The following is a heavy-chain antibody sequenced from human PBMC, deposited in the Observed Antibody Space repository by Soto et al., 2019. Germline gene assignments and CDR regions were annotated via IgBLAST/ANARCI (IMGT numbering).Heavy chain of an antibody. D-gene: IGHD3-22*01. CDR1: GFTFSSYG. Sequence: QVQLVESGGGVVQPGRSLRLSCAASGFTFSSYGMHWVRQAPGKGLEWVAVISYDGSNKYYADSVKGRFTISRDNSKNTLYLQMNSLRAEDTAVYYCARAAPYYYDSSGYIDYWGQGTLVTVSS. CDR2: ISYDGSNK. V-gene: IGHV3-30*03. CDR3: ARAAPYYYDSSGYIDY. J-gene: IGHJ4*02.